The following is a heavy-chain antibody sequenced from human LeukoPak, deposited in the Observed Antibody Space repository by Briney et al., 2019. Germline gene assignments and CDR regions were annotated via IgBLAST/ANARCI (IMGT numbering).Heavy chain of an antibody. J-gene: IGHJ4*02. CDR3: ARARVNGKFDY. CDR1: GGSFSDYF. CDR2: INHSGST. Sequence: PSETLSLTCAVYGGSFSDYFWSWIRQSPGKGLEWIGEINHSGSTNYNPSLKSRVTISVDTSENQFSLKLTSVTAADTAVYYCARARVNGKFDYWGQGILVTVSS. D-gene: IGHD1-14*01. V-gene: IGHV4-34*01.